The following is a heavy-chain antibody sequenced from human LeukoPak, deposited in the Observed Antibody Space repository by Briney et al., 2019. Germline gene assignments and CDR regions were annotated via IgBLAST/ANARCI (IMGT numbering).Heavy chain of an antibody. CDR2: IMFDGSNT. J-gene: IGHJ4*02. CDR1: GFTFSNFK. V-gene: IGHV3-30*02. CDR3: ARQKLSGAYLPDF. Sequence: GGSLRLSCAASGFTFSNFKMHWVRQAPGKGPEWVAVIMFDGSNTKYADSVKGRFTISRDNSKNTLYLQMKTLRTEDTAVYYCARQKLSGAYLPDFWGQGTLITVSS. D-gene: IGHD3-10*01.